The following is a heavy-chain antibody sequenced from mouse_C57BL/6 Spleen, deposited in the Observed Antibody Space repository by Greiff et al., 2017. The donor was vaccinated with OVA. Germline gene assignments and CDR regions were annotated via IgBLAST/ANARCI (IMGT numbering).Heavy chain of an antibody. D-gene: IGHD3-2*02. V-gene: IGHV1-76*01. CDR2: IYPGSGNT. CDR3: ARSSDSSGYVGFAY. Sequence: VQLQQSGAELVRPGASVKLSCKASGYTFTDYYINWVKQRPGQGLEWIARIYPGSGNTYYNEKFKGKATLTAEKSSSTAYMQLSSLTSEDSAVYFCARSSDSSGYVGFAYWGQGTLVTVSA. J-gene: IGHJ3*01. CDR1: GYTFTDYY.